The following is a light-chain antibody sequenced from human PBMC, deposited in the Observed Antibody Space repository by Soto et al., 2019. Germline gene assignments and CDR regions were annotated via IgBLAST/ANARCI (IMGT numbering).Light chain of an antibody. Sequence: EIVLTQSPATLSLSPGERATLSCRASQSVSNFLAWYQQKPGQAPRLLIYDASKRATGIPARFSGSGSGTDFTLTISSLEPXXXXXXXXXQRSNWYTFGQGTKLEIK. V-gene: IGKV3-11*01. CDR2: DAS. J-gene: IGKJ2*01. CDR3: XQRSNWYT. CDR1: QSVSNF.